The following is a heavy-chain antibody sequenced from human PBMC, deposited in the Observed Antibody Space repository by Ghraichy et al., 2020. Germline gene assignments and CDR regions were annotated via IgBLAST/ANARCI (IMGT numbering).Heavy chain of an antibody. CDR2: IYYSGST. CDR3: ARGGHYYDSSGYPYWYFDL. CDR1: GGSISSYY. Sequence: SQTLSLTCTVSGGSISSYYWSWIRQPPGKGLEWIGYIYYSGSTNYNPSLKSRVTISVDTSKNQFSLKLSSVTAADTAVYYCARGGHYYDSSGYPYWYFDLWGRGTLVTVSS. J-gene: IGHJ2*01. D-gene: IGHD3-22*01. V-gene: IGHV4-59*01.